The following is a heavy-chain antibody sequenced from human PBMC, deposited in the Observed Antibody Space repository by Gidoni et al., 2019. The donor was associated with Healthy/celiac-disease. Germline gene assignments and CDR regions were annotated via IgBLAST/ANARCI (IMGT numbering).Heavy chain of an antibody. D-gene: IGHD1-7*01. J-gene: IGHJ4*02. CDR2: IYYSGST. CDR1: CGSLSSYY. Sequence: QVQLQESSPGLVKPSETLSLTCTVSCGSLSSYYWSWIRQPPGKGLEWIGYIYYSGSTNYNPSLKSRVTISLDTSKNQFSLKLSSVTAADTAVYYCARGGITGTTAYDYWGQGTLVTVSS. V-gene: IGHV4-59*01. CDR3: ARGGITGTTAYDY.